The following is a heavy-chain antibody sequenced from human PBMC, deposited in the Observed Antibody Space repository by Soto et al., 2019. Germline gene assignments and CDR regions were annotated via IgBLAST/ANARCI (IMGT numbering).Heavy chain of an antibody. V-gene: IGHV5-10-1*01. CDR3: AGNRKWGDYYSFYGMDL. CDR1: GYRFTTYW. J-gene: IGHJ6*02. D-gene: IGHD1-26*01. Sequence: GEALKISCKGSGYRFTTYWINWVRQMPGKGLEWMGRIDPSDSSSNYSPSFQGHVTVSVDKSISTAYLQWSSLQASDTAMYYCAGNRKWGDYYSFYGMDLWGQGTTDTVSS. CDR2: IDPSDSSS.